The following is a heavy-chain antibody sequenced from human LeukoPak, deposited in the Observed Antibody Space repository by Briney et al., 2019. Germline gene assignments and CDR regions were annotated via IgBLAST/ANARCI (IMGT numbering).Heavy chain of an antibody. V-gene: IGHV1-69*13. Sequence: SVKVSCKASGYTFPNYGISWVRQAPGQGLEWMGGIIPIFGTANYAQKFQGRVTITADESTSTAYMELSSLRSEDTAVYYCASGAPREQQLVSLYFQHWGQGTLVTVSS. CDR3: ASGAPREQQLVSLYFQH. CDR1: GYTFPNYG. D-gene: IGHD6-13*01. J-gene: IGHJ1*01. CDR2: IIPIFGTA.